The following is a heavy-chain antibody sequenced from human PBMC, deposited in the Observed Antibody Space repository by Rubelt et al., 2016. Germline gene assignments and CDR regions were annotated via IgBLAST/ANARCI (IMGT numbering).Heavy chain of an antibody. V-gene: IGHV1-24*01. CDR2: FDPEDGET. D-gene: IGHD3-10*01. Sequence: QVQLVQSGAEVKKPGASVKVSCQASGYTFTSYGISWVRQAPGQGLEWMGGFDPEDGETNYAQKFQGRVTMTEDTATDTAYMELSSLRSEDTAVYYCATDTGSYNWFDPWGQGTLVTVSS. CDR3: ATDTGSYNWFDP. J-gene: IGHJ5*02. CDR1: GYTFTSYG.